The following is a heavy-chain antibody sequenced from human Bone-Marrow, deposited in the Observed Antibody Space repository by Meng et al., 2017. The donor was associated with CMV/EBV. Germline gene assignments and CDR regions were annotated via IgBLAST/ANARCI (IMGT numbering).Heavy chain of an antibody. CDR1: GFTFSHYA. CDR2: IKQDGSQI. CDR3: ARPEYATSGGHSGIDV. J-gene: IGHJ6*02. V-gene: IGHV3-7*01. D-gene: IGHD2-2*01. Sequence: GESLKISCAGSGFTFSHYAISWVRQAPGKGLEWVANIKQDGSQIYYVASVEGRFTIFRDNAQNSLYLQMYSLRAEDTAVYYCARPEYATSGGHSGIDVWGQGTTVTVSS.